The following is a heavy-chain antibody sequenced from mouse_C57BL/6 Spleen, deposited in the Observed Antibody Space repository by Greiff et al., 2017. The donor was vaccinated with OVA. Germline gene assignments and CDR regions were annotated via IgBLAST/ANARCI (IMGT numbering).Heavy chain of an antibody. CDR3: ARNGFITTVVATHFDY. J-gene: IGHJ2*01. CDR1: GFTFSDYG. Sequence: EVQLVESGGGLVKPGGSLKLSCAASGFTFSDYGMHWVRQAPEKGLEWVAYISSGSSTIYYADTVKGRFTISRDNAKNTLFLQMTSLRSEDTAMYYCARNGFITTVVATHFDYWGQGTTLTVSS. V-gene: IGHV5-17*01. D-gene: IGHD1-1*01. CDR2: ISSGSSTI.